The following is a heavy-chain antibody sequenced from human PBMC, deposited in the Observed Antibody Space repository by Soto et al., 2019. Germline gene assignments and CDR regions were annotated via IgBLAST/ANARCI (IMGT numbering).Heavy chain of an antibody. CDR3: AKEMSSNWYGAHEY. D-gene: IGHD6-13*01. CDR2: ISNSGGSK. J-gene: IGHJ1*01. Sequence: PGGSLRLSCAASGFSFSSFSMSWVRQGPGKGLECVSAISNSGGSKYYVDSVKGRFTISRDNSKNTMYLQMNSLRAEDTAVFYCAKEMSSNWYGAHEYWGRGTLVTVSS. V-gene: IGHV3-23*01. CDR1: GFSFSSFS.